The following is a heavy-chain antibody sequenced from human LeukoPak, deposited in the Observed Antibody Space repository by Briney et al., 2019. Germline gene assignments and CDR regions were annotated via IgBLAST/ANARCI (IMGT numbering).Heavy chain of an antibody. CDR3: ASGFVGYCSSTSCYRGGLPPGVFDY. CDR2: IYYSGST. Sequence: SETLSLTCTVSGGSVSSGSYYWSWIRQPPGKGLEWIGYIYYSGSTNYNPSLKSRVTISVDTSKNQFSLKLSSVTAADTAVYYCASGFVGYCSSTSCYRGGLPPGVFDYWGQGTLVTVSS. D-gene: IGHD2-2*01. CDR1: GGSVSSGSYY. J-gene: IGHJ4*02. V-gene: IGHV4-61*01.